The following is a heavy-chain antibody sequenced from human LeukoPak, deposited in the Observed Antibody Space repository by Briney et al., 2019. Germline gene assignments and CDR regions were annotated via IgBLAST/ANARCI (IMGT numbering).Heavy chain of an antibody. Sequence: ASVKVSCKASGYSFTSFGMNWVRQAPGQGLEWMGWISTYNGDTNSAQKFQGRVTLTTDTSTSTAYMELRSLRYDDTAVYYCTRRGPPATNWFDPWGQGTLVTVSS. CDR1: GYSFTSFG. D-gene: IGHD3-10*01. CDR2: ISTYNGDT. V-gene: IGHV1-18*01. CDR3: TRRGPPATNWFDP. J-gene: IGHJ5*02.